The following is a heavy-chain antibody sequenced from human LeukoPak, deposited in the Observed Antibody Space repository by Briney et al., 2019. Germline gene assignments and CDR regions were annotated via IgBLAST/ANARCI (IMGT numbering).Heavy chain of an antibody. J-gene: IGHJ4*02. D-gene: IGHD3-22*01. CDR1: GFTFSSYG. V-gene: IGHV3-30*02. CDR2: IWYDGSNK. Sequence: GGSLRLSCAASGFTFSSYGMHWVRQAPGKGLEWVAVIWYDGSNKYYADSVKGRFTISRDNSKNTLYLQMNSLRAEDTAVYYCAKIMGSYYDTSGPFDYWGQGTLVTVSS. CDR3: AKIMGSYYDTSGPFDY.